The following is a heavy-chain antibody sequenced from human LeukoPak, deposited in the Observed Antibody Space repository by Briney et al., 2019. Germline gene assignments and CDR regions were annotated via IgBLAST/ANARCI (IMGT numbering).Heavy chain of an antibody. V-gene: IGHV3-21*01. D-gene: IGHD2-2*01. Sequence: GGSLRLSCAASGFTLSNYDMNWVRQAPGKGLEWVSSISTSSRYIYYKDSVRGRFTISGDGAKNSLYLEMNSLRAEDTAVYYCARADCSSSTCYLRRSWFDPWGQGTLVTVSS. J-gene: IGHJ5*02. CDR2: ISTSSRYI. CDR3: ARADCSSSTCYLRRSWFDP. CDR1: GFTLSNYD.